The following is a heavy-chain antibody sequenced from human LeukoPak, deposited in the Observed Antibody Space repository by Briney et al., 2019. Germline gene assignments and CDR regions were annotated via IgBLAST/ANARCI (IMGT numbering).Heavy chain of an antibody. J-gene: IGHJ4*02. V-gene: IGHV3-30*02. CDR2: IRFDGSNK. Sequence: PGGSLRLSCAASGFTFSSYGMHWVRQAPGKGLEWVVFIRFDGSNKYYADSVKGRFTISRDNSKNTLYLQMNSLRAEDTAVYYCAKGLDRVWFSIDYWGQGTLVTVSS. D-gene: IGHD3-10*01. CDR1: GFTFSSYG. CDR3: AKGLDRVWFSIDY.